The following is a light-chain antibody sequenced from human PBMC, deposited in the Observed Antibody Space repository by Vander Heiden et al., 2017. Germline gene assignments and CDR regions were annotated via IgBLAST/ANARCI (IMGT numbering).Light chain of an antibody. CDR3: QQLNSYPPYT. CDR2: AAS. V-gene: IGKV1-9*01. CDR1: QGISSY. Sequence: DIQLTQSPSFLSASVGARVTLPCRASQGISSYLAWYQQKPGKAPKLLIYAASTLQSGVPSRFSGSGSGTEFTLTISSLQPEDFATYYCQQLNSYPPYTFGGGTKVEIK. J-gene: IGKJ4*01.